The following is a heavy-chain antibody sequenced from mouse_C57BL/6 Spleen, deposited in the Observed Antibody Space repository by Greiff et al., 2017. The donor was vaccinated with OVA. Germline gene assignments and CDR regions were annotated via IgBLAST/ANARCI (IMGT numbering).Heavy chain of an antibody. D-gene: IGHD2-4*01. V-gene: IGHV1-15*01. CDR1: GYTFTDYE. J-gene: IGHJ2*01. CDR2: IDPETGGT. Sequence: QVQLKESGAELVRPGASVTLSCKASGYTFTDYEMHWVKQTPVHGLEWIGAIDPETGGTASTQKFKGKAILTADKSSSPAYMELRSLTSEDSAVYYCTSYDYDGFDYWGQGTTLTVSS. CDR3: TSYDYDGFDY.